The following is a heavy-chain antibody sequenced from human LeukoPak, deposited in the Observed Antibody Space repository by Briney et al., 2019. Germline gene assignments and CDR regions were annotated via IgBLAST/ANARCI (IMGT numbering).Heavy chain of an antibody. D-gene: IGHD6-19*01. CDR2: ISSSSSYI. CDR3: ARADKVGYSSGWYAD. CDR1: GFTFSSYS. J-gene: IGHJ4*02. V-gene: IGHV3-21*01. Sequence: GGSLRLSCAASGFTFSSYSMNWVRQAPGKGLEWVSSISSSSSYIYCADSVKGRFTISRDNAKNSLYLQMNSLRAEDTAVYYCARADKVGYSSGWYADWGQGTLVTVSS.